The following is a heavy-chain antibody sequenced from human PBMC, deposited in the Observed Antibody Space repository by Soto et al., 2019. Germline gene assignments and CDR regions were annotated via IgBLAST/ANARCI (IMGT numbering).Heavy chain of an antibody. J-gene: IGHJ4*02. CDR3: ARGHFVLGVDDY. V-gene: IGHV1-3*01. CDR2: INAGNGNT. CDR1: GYTFTSYA. D-gene: IGHD3-3*01. Sequence: GASVKLSCEASGYTFTSYAMHWVRQAPGQRLEWMGWINAGNGNTKYSQKFQGRVTITRDTSASTAYMELSSLRSEDTAVYYCARGHFVLGVDDYWGQGTLVTVSS.